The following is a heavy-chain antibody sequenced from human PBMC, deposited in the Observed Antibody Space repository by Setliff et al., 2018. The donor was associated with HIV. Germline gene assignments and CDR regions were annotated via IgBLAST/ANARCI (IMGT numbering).Heavy chain of an antibody. CDR2: IYYNGRT. CDR3: VRERRRSPLSYGLDV. J-gene: IGHJ6*02. CDR1: GGSISSGGYY. Sequence: PSETLSLTCTVSGGSISSGGYYWNWIRQYPVKGLEWIGHIYYNGRTLFNPALGTRLNMSVDTSENQFSLHWNSVTAADTAVYYCVRERRRSPLSYGLDVWGQGTTVTVS. V-gene: IGHV4-31*03.